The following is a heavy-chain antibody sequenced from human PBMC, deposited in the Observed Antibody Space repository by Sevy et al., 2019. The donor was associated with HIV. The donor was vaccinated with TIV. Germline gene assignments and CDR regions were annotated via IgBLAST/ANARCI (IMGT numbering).Heavy chain of an antibody. CDR2: IYSGGST. J-gene: IGHJ4*02. Sequence: GSLRLSCAASGFTVSSSYMTWVRQPPGKGLEWVSVIYSGGSTYYADSVKGRFTISRDNSKNTLYLQMNSLRAEDTAVYYCARGRIAVAVLWGQGTLVTVSS. D-gene: IGHD6-19*01. V-gene: IGHV3-53*01. CDR1: GFTVSSSY. CDR3: ARGRIAVAVL.